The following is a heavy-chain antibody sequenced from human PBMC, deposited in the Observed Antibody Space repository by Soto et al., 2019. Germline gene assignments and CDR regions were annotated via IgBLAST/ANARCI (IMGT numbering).Heavy chain of an antibody. CDR2: IHYSGRT. CDR1: NGSISGFY. V-gene: IGHV4-59*12. CDR3: VRVGVGIGNHFDS. D-gene: IGHD1-26*01. Sequence: SETLSLTCSVSNGSISGFYWTWIRQPPGKILEWIGYIHYSGRTDYNPSLTSRATMSVDTSKNQFSLNLTSITAADTAVYYCVRVGVGIGNHFDSWGRGTLVTVSS. J-gene: IGHJ4*02.